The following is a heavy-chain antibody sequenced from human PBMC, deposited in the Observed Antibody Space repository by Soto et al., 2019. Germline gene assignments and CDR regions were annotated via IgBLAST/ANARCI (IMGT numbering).Heavy chain of an antibody. CDR1: GFTLSRQD. CDR2: LSYDGIAQ. D-gene: IGHD5-12*01. Sequence: GGSLRLSCAASGFTLSRQDMHWVRQAPGKGLEWVAVLSYDGIAQYYAASVKGRFTISRENAENSLYLQMNSLKASDTAMYYCASPSVDIVATRSYYYYGMDVWGQGTTVTVSS. J-gene: IGHJ6*02. V-gene: IGHV3-30*03. CDR3: ASPSVDIVATRSYYYYGMDV.